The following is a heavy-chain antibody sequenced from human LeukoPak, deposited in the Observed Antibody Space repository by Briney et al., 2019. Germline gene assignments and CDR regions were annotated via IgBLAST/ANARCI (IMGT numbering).Heavy chain of an antibody. CDR3: ARGGVRTAASNFDY. CDR2: INPNSCGT. J-gene: IGHJ4*02. D-gene: IGHD6-13*01. V-gene: IGHV1-2*02. Sequence: SVKVSCQASGYTFVLYYMHWVRQAPGKGLEWLGWINPNSCGTQYALKYQGRVAMTRDTSISTAYMEVSRLGSDDTAVYYCARGGVRTAASNFDYWGQGTLVTVSS. CDR1: GYTFVLYY.